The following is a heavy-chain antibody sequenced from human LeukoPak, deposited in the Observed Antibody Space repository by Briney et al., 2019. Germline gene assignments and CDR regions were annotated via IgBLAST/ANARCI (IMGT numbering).Heavy chain of an antibody. J-gene: IGHJ5*02. Sequence: SETLSLTCAVYGGSFSGYYWSWIRQPAGKGLEWIGEINHSGSTNYNPSLKSRVTISVDTSKNQFSLKLSSVTAADTAVYYCARSDYVWGSYRYKWFDPWGQGTLVTVSS. CDR3: ARSDYVWGSYRYKWFDP. V-gene: IGHV4-34*01. CDR1: GGSFSGYY. D-gene: IGHD3-16*02. CDR2: INHSGST.